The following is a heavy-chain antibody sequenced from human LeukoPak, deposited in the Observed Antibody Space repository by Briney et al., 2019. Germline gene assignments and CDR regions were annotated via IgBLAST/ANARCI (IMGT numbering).Heavy chain of an antibody. CDR1: GGSFSGYY. V-gene: IGHV4-34*01. CDR2: INHSGST. J-gene: IGHJ5*02. CDR3: ARSRVNYYGSGIPRCWFDP. Sequence: PSETLSLTCAVYGGSFSGYYWSWIRQPPGQGLEWIGEINHSGSTNYNPSLKSRVTISVDTSKNQFSLKLSSVTAADTAVYYCARSRVNYYGSGIPRCWFDPRGQGTLVTVSA. D-gene: IGHD3-10*01.